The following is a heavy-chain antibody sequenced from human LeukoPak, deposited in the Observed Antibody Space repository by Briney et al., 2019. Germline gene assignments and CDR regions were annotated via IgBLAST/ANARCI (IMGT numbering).Heavy chain of an antibody. CDR1: GYSISSGYY. CDR2: IYHSGST. V-gene: IGHV4-38-2*02. Sequence: SETLSLTCTVSGYSISSGYYWDWIRQPPGKGLEWIGSIYHSGSTYYNPSLKSRVTISVDTSKNQFSLKLSSVTAADTAVYYCARLSSSWYQDWYFDLWGRGTPVTVSS. CDR3: ARLSSSWYQDWYFDL. J-gene: IGHJ2*01. D-gene: IGHD6-13*01.